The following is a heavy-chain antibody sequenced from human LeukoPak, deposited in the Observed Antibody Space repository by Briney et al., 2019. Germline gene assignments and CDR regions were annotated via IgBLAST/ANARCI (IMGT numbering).Heavy chain of an antibody. Sequence: SETLSLTCAVSGGSISSSNWWSWVRQPPGKGLEWIGEIYHSGSTNYNPSLKSRVTISVDTSKNQFSLKLSSVTAADTAVYYCATDYYYDSSGSYYTVDYWGQGTLVTVSS. J-gene: IGHJ4*02. D-gene: IGHD3-22*01. V-gene: IGHV4-4*02. CDR3: ATDYYYDSSGSYYTVDY. CDR1: GGSISSSNW. CDR2: IYHSGST.